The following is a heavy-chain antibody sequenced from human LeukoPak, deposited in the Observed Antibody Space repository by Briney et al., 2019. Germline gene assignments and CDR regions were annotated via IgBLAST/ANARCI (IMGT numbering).Heavy chain of an antibody. D-gene: IGHD3-3*01. CDR3: ARDRDYDFWSGPIL. J-gene: IGHJ6*02. CDR2: IYYSGST. V-gene: IGHV4-59*01. CDR1: GGSISSYY. Sequence: SETLSLTCTVSGGSISSYYWSWIRQPPGKGLEWIGYIYYSGSTNYNPSLKSRVTISVDTFKNQFSLKLSSVTAADTAVYYCARDRDYDFWSGPILWGQGTTVTVSS.